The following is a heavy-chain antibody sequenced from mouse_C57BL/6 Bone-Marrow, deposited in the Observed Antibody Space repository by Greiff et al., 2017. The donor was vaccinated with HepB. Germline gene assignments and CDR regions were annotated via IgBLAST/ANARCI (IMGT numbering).Heavy chain of an antibody. D-gene: IGHD1-1*01. V-gene: IGHV1-15*01. CDR3: TRAFTVVCPSYWYFDV. J-gene: IGHJ1*03. Sequence: VQLQQSGAELVRPGASVTLSCKASGYTFTDYEMHWVKQTPVHGLEWIGAIDPETGGTAYNQKFKGKAILTADKSSSTAYMELRSLTSEDSAVYYCTRAFTVVCPSYWYFDVWGTGTTVTVSS. CDR1: GYTFTDYE. CDR2: IDPETGGT.